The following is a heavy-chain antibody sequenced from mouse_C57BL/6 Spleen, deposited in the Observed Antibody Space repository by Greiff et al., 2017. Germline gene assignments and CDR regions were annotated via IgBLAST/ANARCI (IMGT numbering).Heavy chain of an antibody. V-gene: IGHV1-82*01. CDR3: AREAYYDYFDD. J-gene: IGHJ2*01. Sequence: VQLQESGPELVKPGASVKISCKASGYAFSSSWMNWVKQRPGKGLEWIGRIYPGDGDTNYNGKFKGKATLTADKSSSTAYMQLSSLTSEDSAVYFCAREAYYDYFDDGGQGTTLTVTS. CDR2: IYPGDGDT. D-gene: IGHD2-10*01. CDR1: GYAFSSSW.